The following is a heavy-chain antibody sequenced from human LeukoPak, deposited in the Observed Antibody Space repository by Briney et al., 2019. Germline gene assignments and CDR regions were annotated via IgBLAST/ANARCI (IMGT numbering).Heavy chain of an antibody. CDR3: AWGGGSYYEIDY. CDR2: IIPIFGTA. CDR1: GHTLSSYA. V-gene: IGHV1-69*13. J-gene: IGHJ4*02. Sequence: SVKVSRKASGHTLSSYAISWVRQAPAQGFEWRGGIIPIFGTANYAQKFQGSVTITADESTSTAYMELSSLRSEDTAVYYCAWGGGSYYEIDYWGQGTLVTVSS. D-gene: IGHD1-26*01.